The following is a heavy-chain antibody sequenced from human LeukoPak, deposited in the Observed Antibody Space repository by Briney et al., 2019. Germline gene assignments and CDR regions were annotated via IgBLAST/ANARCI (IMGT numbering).Heavy chain of an antibody. D-gene: IGHD1-14*01. CDR2: ISYDGSNK. CDR1: GFTFSSYA. J-gene: IGHJ3*01. CDR3: ARGFPESD. Sequence: PGGSLRLSCAASGFTFSSYAMHWVRQAPGKGLEWVAVISYDGSNKYYADSVKGRFTISRDNSKNTLYLQMNSLRAEDTAVYYCARGFPESDWGQGTMVTVSS. V-gene: IGHV3-30-3*01.